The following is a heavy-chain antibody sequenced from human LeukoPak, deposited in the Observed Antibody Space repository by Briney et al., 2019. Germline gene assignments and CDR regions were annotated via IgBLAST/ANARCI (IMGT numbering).Heavy chain of an antibody. CDR1: GFTFSTHG. D-gene: IGHD4-4*01. CDR2: ISGDRTNT. CDR3: AHDAGPTGNPFFDY. Sequence: GRSLRLSCAASGFTFSTHGMSWVRQSPGKGLEWVSTISGDRTNTHYADSVKGRFSISRDNSRNTLYLQMNSLTVEDTALYYCAHDAGPTGNPFFDYWGQGTLVTVSS. V-gene: IGHV3-23*01. J-gene: IGHJ4*02.